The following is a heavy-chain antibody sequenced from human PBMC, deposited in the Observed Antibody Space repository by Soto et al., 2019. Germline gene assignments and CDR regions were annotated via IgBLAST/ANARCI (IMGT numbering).Heavy chain of an antibody. CDR3: ASLSRLGSQSALDY. J-gene: IGHJ4*02. D-gene: IGHD1-26*01. CDR2: IYPGDSDT. CDR1: AYIFASYW. V-gene: IGHV5-51*01. Sequence: PGESLKISCKGSAYIFASYWIGWVRQMPGKGLDWMGIIYPGDSDTKYSPSFQGQVTISADKSITTAYLQWSSLKASDTAMYYCASLSRLGSQSALDYWGQGTLVTVSS.